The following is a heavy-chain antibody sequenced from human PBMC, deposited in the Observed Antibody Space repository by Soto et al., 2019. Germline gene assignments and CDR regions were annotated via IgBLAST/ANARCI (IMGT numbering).Heavy chain of an antibody. D-gene: IGHD3-10*01. J-gene: IGHJ6*02. V-gene: IGHV4-59*08. Sequence: QVQLQESGPGLVKPSETLSLTCTVSGGSITNYYCSWFRQPPGKGLEWIGYIQYNGYSAYNLSLKRRVTMSMDTSKTQSSLILESVTATDTAVYYCARHGFGSLHGLVDVWGQGTTVIVSS. CDR1: GGSITNYY. CDR3: ARHGFGSLHGLVDV. CDR2: IQYNGYS.